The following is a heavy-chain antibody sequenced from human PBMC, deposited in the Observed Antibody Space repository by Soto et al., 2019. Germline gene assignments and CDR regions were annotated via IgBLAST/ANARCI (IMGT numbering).Heavy chain of an antibody. V-gene: IGHV4-34*01. J-gene: IGHJ6*02. CDR3: ARKSSMAVRGLFRYHSYALDV. CDR1: GGSFSGYS. D-gene: IGHD6-6*01. CDR2: VNHSGST. Sequence: VSLTGAGYGGSFSGYSWIWIRQPPARVLQWIGEVNHSGSTNYNPSLKSRVTISLDTSKNQFSLKLNSVTAADTAVYYCARKSSMAVRGLFRYHSYALDVWGQGTTVTVSS.